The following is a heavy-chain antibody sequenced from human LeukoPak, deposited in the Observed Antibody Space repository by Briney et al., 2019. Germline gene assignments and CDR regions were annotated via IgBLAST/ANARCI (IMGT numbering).Heavy chain of an antibody. J-gene: IGHJ4*02. V-gene: IGHV1-2*02. CDR1: GYTFTGYY. CDR3: ARVEKADYYDSSGYLLY. CDR2: INPNSGGT. Sequence: ASVKVSCKASGYTFTGYYMHWVRQVPGQGLEWMGWINPNSGGTNYAQKFQGRVTMTRDTSISTAYMELSRLRSEDTAVYYCARVEKADYYDSSGYLLYWGQGTLVTVSS. D-gene: IGHD3-22*01.